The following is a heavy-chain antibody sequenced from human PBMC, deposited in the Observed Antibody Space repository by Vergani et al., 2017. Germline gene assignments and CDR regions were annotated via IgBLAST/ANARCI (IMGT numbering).Heavy chain of an antibody. V-gene: IGHV3-33*08. CDR2: IWYDGSNK. Sequence: VQLVESGGGLVKPGGSLRLSCAASGFTFSSYGMHWVRQAPGKGLEWVAVIWYDGSNKYYADSVKGRFTISRDKSKNTLYLQMNSLRAEDTAVYYCAREGRFLEWSLWGQGTMVTVSS. CDR1: GFTFSSYG. J-gene: IGHJ3*01. CDR3: AREGRFLEWSL. D-gene: IGHD3-3*01.